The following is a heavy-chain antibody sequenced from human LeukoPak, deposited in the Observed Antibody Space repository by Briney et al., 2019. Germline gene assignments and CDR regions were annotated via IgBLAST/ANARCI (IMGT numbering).Heavy chain of an antibody. CDR1: GGTFSSYA. J-gene: IGHJ4*02. D-gene: IGHD3-10*01. CDR3: ARDPSRGFGELFGY. CDR2: IIPIFGTA. V-gene: IGHV1-69*05. Sequence: SVKVSCKASGGTFSSYAISWVRQAPGQGLEWMGGIIPIFGTANYAQKFQGRVTITTDESTSTAYMELSSLRSEDTAVYYCARDPSRGFGELFGYWGQGTLVTVSS.